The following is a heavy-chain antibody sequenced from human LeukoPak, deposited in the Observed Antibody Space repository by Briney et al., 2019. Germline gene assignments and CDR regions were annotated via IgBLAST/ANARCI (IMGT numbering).Heavy chain of an antibody. D-gene: IGHD4-11*01. Sequence: TSETLSLTCTVSGGSISSYYWSWIRQPPGKGLEWIGYIYYSGSTNYNPSLKSRVTISVDTSKNQFSLKLSSVTAADTAVYYCARFPYSNYDSSDYWGQGTLVTVSS. J-gene: IGHJ4*02. CDR2: IYYSGST. V-gene: IGHV4-59*08. CDR3: ARFPYSNYDSSDY. CDR1: GGSISSYY.